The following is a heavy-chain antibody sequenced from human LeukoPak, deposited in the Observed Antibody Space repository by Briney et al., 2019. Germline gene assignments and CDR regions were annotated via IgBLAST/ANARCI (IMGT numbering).Heavy chain of an antibody. V-gene: IGHV4-34*01. CDR1: GGSFSGYY. Sequence: SETLSLTCAVYGGSFSGYYWSWIRQPPGKGLEWIGEINHSGSTNYNPSLKSRVTISVDTSKNQFSLKLCSVTAADTAVYYCARAPGKLDAFDIWGQGTMVTVSS. CDR3: ARAPGKLDAFDI. CDR2: INHSGST. J-gene: IGHJ3*02.